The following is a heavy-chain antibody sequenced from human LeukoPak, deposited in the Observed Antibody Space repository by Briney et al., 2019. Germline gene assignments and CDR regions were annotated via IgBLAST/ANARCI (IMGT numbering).Heavy chain of an antibody. J-gene: IGHJ3*02. Sequence: PSQTLSLTCTVSGGSISSGDYYWSWIRQPPGKGLEWIGYIYYSGSTYYNPSLKSRVTISVDTSKHQFPLKLSSVTAADTAVYYCARGPKGQDAFDIWGQGTMVTVSS. V-gene: IGHV4-30-4*01. CDR1: GGSISSGDYY. CDR3: ARGPKGQDAFDI. CDR2: IYYSGST.